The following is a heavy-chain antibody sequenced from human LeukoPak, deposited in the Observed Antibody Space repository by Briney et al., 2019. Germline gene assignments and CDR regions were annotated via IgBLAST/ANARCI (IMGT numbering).Heavy chain of an antibody. CDR3: GRVRCTSASCWGALYFDS. CDR1: GGSISSSSYY. V-gene: IGHV3-7*01. CDR2: VKPDGSEK. J-gene: IGHJ4*02. Sequence: ETLSLTCTVSGGSISSSSYYWGWIRQPPGKGLEWVAHVKPDGSEKYYVDSVKGRFTISRDNAKNSLYVQMNGLRAEDTAVYYCGRVRCTSASCWGALYFDSWGQGTLVTVSS. D-gene: IGHD2-2*01.